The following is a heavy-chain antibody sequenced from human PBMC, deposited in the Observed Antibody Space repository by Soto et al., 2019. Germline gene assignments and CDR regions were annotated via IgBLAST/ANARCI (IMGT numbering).Heavy chain of an antibody. J-gene: IGHJ4*02. V-gene: IGHV3-30*18. Sequence: SLRLSCAASGFTFSSFGMHWVRQAPGKGLEWVALISYDGSNKYYADSVKGRFTISRDKSKNTLYLQMNSLRAEDTAVYYCAKDRGWSSADLDYWGQGTLVTV. CDR3: AKDRGWSSADLDY. CDR1: GFTFSSFG. CDR2: ISYDGSNK. D-gene: IGHD6-19*01.